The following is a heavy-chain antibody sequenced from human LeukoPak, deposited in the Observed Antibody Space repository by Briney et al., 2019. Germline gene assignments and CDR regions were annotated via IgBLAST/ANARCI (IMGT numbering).Heavy chain of an antibody. CDR3: ARHGASYYFDY. Sequence: SETLSLTCTVSGGSISSGGYYWSWIRQPPGKGLEWIGYIYYSGTTYYNPSLKSRVTISLDTSQNQFSLRLSSVTAADTAVYYCARHGASYYFDYWGQGTLVTVSS. D-gene: IGHD1-26*01. CDR1: GGSISSGGYY. V-gene: IGHV4-30-4*01. CDR2: IYYSGTT. J-gene: IGHJ4*02.